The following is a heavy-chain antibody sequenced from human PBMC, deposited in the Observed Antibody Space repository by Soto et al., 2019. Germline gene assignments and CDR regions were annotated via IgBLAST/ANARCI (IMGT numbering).Heavy chain of an antibody. J-gene: IGHJ6*02. CDR2: IWYDGSNK. Sequence: QVQLVESGGGVVQPGRSLRLSCAASGFTFSSYGMHWVRQAPGKGLEWVAVIWYDGSNKYYADSVKGRFTISRDNSKNTLYLQMNSLRAEDTAVYYCAREEDGYYYYGMDVWGQGTTATVSS. D-gene: IGHD2-15*01. V-gene: IGHV3-33*01. CDR3: AREEDGYYYYGMDV. CDR1: GFTFSSYG.